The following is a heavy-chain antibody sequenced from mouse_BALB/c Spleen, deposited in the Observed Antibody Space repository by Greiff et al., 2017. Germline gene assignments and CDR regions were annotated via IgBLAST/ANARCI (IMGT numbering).Heavy chain of an antibody. CDR1: GDSITSGY. J-gene: IGHJ1*01. V-gene: IGHV3-8*02. D-gene: IGHD1-2*01. Sequence: EVQLQQSGPSLVKPSQTLSLTCSVTGDSITSGYWNWIRKFPGNKLEYMGYISYSGSTYYNPSLKSRISISRDTSKNQYYLQLNSVTTEDTATYYCAVIHYYGYGYFDVWGAGTTVTVSS. CDR3: AVIHYYGYGYFDV. CDR2: ISYSGST.